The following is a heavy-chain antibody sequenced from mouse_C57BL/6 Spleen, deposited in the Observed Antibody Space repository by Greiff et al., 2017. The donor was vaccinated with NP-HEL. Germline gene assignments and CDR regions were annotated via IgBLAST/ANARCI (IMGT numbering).Heavy chain of an antibody. V-gene: IGHV1-20*01. CDR2: INPYNGDT. D-gene: IGHD2-4*01. CDR1: GYSFTGYF. J-gene: IGHJ2*01. Sequence: VQLQQSGPELVKPGDSVKISCKASGYSFTGYFMNWVMQSHGKSLEWIGRINPYNGDTFYNQKFKGKATLTVDKSSSTAHMELRSLTSEDSAVYYCARRDYDLYYFDYWGQGTTLTVSS. CDR3: ARRDYDLYYFDY.